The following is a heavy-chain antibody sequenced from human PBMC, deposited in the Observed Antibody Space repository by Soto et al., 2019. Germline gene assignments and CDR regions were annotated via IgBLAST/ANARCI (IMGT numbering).Heavy chain of an antibody. D-gene: IGHD3-10*01. CDR3: ARGVSGYIGTNWFDT. J-gene: IGHJ5*02. CDR2: ISSSSSTI. V-gene: IGHV3-48*02. Sequence: EVQLVESGGGLVQPGGSLRLSCAASGFTFSSYSMNWVRQAPGKGLEWVSYISSSSSTIYYADSVKGRFTISRDNAKNSLYLQMNSLRDEDTAVYYCARGVSGYIGTNWFDTWGQGTLVTVSS. CDR1: GFTFSSYS.